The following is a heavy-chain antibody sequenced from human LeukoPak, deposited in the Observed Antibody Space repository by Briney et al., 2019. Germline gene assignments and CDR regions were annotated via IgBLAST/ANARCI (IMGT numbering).Heavy chain of an antibody. D-gene: IGHD3-10*01. CDR1: GFTCSNNY. J-gene: IGHJ6*02. CDR2: IHSSGAT. CDR3: ARERIYFGSGRDLTDARLFYYYGMDV. V-gene: IGHV3-53*01. Sequence: GGSLRLSCAASGFTCSNNYVSWVRQAPGMGLEWVSAIHSSGATCYADSVKGRFTISRDTSKNTLYLQISSLRVEDTAVYYCARERIYFGSGRDLTDARLFYYYGMDVWGQGTTVTVSS.